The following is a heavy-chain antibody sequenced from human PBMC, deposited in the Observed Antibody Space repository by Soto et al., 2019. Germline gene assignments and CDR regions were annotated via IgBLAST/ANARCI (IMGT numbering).Heavy chain of an antibody. CDR3: ARDRMWNYDFWSGYSPYYYYGMDV. V-gene: IGHV1-18*04. CDR2: ISAYNGNT. Sequence: GASVKVSCKASGSTFTSYGISWVRQAPGQGLEWMGWISAYNGNTNYAQKLQGRVTMTTDTSTSTAYMELRSLRSDDTAVYYCARDRMWNYDFWSGYSPYYYYGMDVWGQGTTVTVSS. J-gene: IGHJ6*02. CDR1: GSTFTSYG. D-gene: IGHD3-3*01.